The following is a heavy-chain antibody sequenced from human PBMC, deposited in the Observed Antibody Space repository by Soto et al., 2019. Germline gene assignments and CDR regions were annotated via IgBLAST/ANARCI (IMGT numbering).Heavy chain of an antibody. CDR3: GRGRYGDY. CDR1: GYAFTTYG. CDR2: ISAHNGNT. V-gene: IGHV1-18*01. J-gene: IGHJ4*02. D-gene: IGHD1-1*01. Sequence: QVHLVQSGAEVKKPGASVKVSCQGSGYAFTTYGITWVRQAPGQGLEWMGWISAHNGNTNYAQKLQGRVTVTRDTSTSPASMELRSLRDDDTAVYYCGRGRYGDYWGQGALVTVSS.